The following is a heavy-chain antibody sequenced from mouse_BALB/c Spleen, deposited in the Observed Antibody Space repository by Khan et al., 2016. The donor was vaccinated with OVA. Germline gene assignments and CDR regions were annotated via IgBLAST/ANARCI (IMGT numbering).Heavy chain of an antibody. CDR2: ISYSGST. CDR3: ARDRYRYNYAMDY. Sequence: VQLQESRPRLVKPSQSLSLTCTVTGYSITSDYAWNWIRQFPGNKLDWMGYISYSGSTNYNPALKSRFSITRDTSKNQFFLQLNSVTTKNTGTYYCARDRYRYNYAMDYWGQGTSVTVSS. J-gene: IGHJ4*01. D-gene: IGHD2-14*01. V-gene: IGHV3-2*02. CDR1: GYSITSDYA.